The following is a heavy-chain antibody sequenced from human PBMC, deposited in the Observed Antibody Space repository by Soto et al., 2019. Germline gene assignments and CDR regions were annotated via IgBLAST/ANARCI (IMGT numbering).Heavy chain of an antibody. CDR2: INHSGST. D-gene: IGHD6-6*01. CDR3: ARTSKFEY. J-gene: IGHJ4*02. V-gene: IGHV4-34*01. CDR1: GGSFSAYY. Sequence: QVLLQQWGAGLLKPSETLSLTCAVHGGSFSAYYWSWIRQPPGKGLEWIGEINHSGSTNYNPSLKSRVTISVDTSKNQFSLKLSSVTAADTAVYYCARTSKFEYWGQGTLVTVSS.